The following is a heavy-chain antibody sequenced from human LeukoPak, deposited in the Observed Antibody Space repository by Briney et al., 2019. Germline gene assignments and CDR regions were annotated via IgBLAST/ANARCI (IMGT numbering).Heavy chain of an antibody. CDR1: GYTSTSYG. J-gene: IGHJ4*02. Sequence: GASVKVSCKASGYTSTSYGISWVRQAPGQGLEWMGWISAYNGNTNYAQKLQSRVTMTTDTSTSTAYMELRSLRSDDTAVYYCARDRWRHLEDYYDSSGYYYNYWGQGTLVTVSS. CDR2: ISAYNGNT. V-gene: IGHV1-18*04. CDR3: ARDRWRHLEDYYDSSGYYYNY. D-gene: IGHD3-22*01.